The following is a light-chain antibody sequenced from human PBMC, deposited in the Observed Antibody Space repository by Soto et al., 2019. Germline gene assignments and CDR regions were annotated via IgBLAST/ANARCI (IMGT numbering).Light chain of an antibody. CDR1: SSDVGGYNY. CDR3: SSYTSSSLVV. Sequence: QSALTQPASVSGSPGQSITISCTGTSSDVGGYNYVCWYQQHPGKAPKVMIYDVSNRPSGVSNRFSGSKSGNTASLTISGLQAEDEADYYCSSYTSSSLVVFGGGTKLTVL. J-gene: IGLJ2*01. CDR2: DVS. V-gene: IGLV2-14*01.